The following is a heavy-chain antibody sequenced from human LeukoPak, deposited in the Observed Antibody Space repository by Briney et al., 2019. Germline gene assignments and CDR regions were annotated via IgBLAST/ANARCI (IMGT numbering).Heavy chain of an antibody. CDR3: ARVISEIAAAANGWFDP. Sequence: PSETLSLTCTVSGGSISSYYWSWIRQPAGKGLEWIGRIYTSGSTNYNPSLKSRVTISVDTSKNQFSLKLSSVTAADTAVYYCARVISEIAAAANGWFDPWGQGTLVTVSS. J-gene: IGHJ5*02. CDR1: GGSISSYY. V-gene: IGHV4-4*07. CDR2: IYTSGST. D-gene: IGHD6-13*01.